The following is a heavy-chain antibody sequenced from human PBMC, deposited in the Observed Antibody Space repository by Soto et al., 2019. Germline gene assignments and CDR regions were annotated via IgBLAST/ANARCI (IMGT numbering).Heavy chain of an antibody. CDR3: ATTLDYGDYSYFDY. J-gene: IGHJ4*02. CDR1: GYTFTSYD. CDR2: MNPNSGNT. V-gene: IGHV1-8*01. Sequence: GASVKVSCKASGYTFTSYDINWVRQATGQGLEWMGWMNPNSGNTGYEQKFQGRVTVTRNTSISTAYMELSSLRSEDTAVYYCATTLDYGDYSYFDYWGLGTLVTVSS. D-gene: IGHD4-17*01.